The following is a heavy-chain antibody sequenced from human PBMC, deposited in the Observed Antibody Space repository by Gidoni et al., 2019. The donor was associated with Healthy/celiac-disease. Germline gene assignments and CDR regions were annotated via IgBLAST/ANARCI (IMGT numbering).Heavy chain of an antibody. Sequence: VKASCKASGGTFSSYASSWVRQAPGQGLEWLGGIIPIFGTANDAQKFQGRVKITADESTSTVYMELSSLRSEDTAVYYGAREDCGGDCYFDAFDIWGQGTMVTVSS. CDR1: GGTFSSYA. CDR2: IIPIFGTA. J-gene: IGHJ3*02. D-gene: IGHD2-21*02. CDR3: AREDCGGDCYFDAFDI. V-gene: IGHV1-69*01.